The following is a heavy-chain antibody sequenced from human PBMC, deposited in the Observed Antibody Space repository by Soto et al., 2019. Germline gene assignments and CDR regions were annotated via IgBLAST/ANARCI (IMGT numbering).Heavy chain of an antibody. V-gene: IGHV4-28*01. J-gene: IGHJ6*02. Sequence: ETLSLTCAVSGYSIYSSNWWGWIRQPPGKGLEWIGYIYYSGSTHYNPSLKSRVTMSVDTSKSQLSLKLSSVTAVDTAVYYCARCYYGWGNYPYYYYGMDVWGRGNTVTVSS. CDR2: IYYSGST. CDR1: GYSIYSSNW. D-gene: IGHD3-10*01. CDR3: ARCYYGWGNYPYYYYGMDV.